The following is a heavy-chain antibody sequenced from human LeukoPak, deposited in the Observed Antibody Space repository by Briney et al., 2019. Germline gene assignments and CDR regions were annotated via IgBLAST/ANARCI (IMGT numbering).Heavy chain of an antibody. CDR3: ARDSQFRASIAAEGDAFDI. J-gene: IGHJ3*02. CDR2: INPNSGGT. Sequence: GASVKVSCKASGYTFTGYYMHWVRQAPGQGLEWMGWINPNSGGTNYAQKFQGRVTMTRDTPISTAYMELSRLRSDDTAVYYCARDSQFRASIAAEGDAFDIWGQGTMVTVSS. V-gene: IGHV1-2*02. D-gene: IGHD6-6*01. CDR1: GYTFTGYY.